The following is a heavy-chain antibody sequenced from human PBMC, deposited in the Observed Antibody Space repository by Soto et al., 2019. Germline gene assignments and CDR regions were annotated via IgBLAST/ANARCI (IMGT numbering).Heavy chain of an antibody. D-gene: IGHD2-15*01. V-gene: IGHV3-33*01. CDR1: GFTFSSYG. CDR3: ARACSGGCCYSRLGYCSYGMDV. CDR2: IWYDGSNK. Sequence: GGSLRLSCAASGFTFSSYGMHWVRQAPGKGLEWVAVIWYDGSNKYYADSVKGRFTISRDNSKNTLYLQMNSLRAEDTAVYYCARACSGGCCYSRLGYCSYGMDVWGQGTTVTVSS. J-gene: IGHJ6*02.